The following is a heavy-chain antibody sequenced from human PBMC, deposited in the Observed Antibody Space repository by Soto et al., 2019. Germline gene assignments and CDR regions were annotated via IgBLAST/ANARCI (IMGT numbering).Heavy chain of an antibody. J-gene: IGHJ5*02. Sequence: PSETLSLTCTVSGGSISSGGYSWSWIRQPPGKGLEWIGYIYHSGSTYYSPSLKSRVAISLDTSKNQFSLKLSSVTAADTAVYYCARVPDRWGQGTLVTVSS. CDR1: GGSISSGGYS. V-gene: IGHV4-30-2*01. CDR2: IYHSGST. D-gene: IGHD2-2*01. CDR3: ARVPDR.